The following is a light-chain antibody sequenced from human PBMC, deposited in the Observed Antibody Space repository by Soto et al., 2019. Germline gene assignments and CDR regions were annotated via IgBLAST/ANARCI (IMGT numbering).Light chain of an antibody. V-gene: IGKV1-39*01. CDR1: QRISTY. J-gene: IGKJ5*01. CDR2: DAS. Sequence: DILMTQSPSSLSASVGDRVTITCRASQRISTYLNWYQQKPGKAPNLLIWDASTLQSGVPSRFSGSGSGTDFTLTISSLEPEDFAVYYCQQRTNWPITFGQGTRLEIK. CDR3: QQRTNWPIT.